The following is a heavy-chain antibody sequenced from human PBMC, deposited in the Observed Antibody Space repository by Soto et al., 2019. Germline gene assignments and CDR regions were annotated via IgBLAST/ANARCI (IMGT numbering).Heavy chain of an antibody. V-gene: IGHV1-2*02. Sequence: ASVKVSCKASGYTFTGYYMHWVRQAPGQGLEWMGWINPNSGGTNYAQKFQGRVTMTRDTSISTAYMELSRLRSDDTAVYYCARAPSLSGSYYDYYGMDVWGQGTTVTVSS. CDR3: ARAPSLSGSYYDYYGMDV. D-gene: IGHD1-26*01. CDR1: GYTFTGYY. CDR2: INPNSGGT. J-gene: IGHJ6*02.